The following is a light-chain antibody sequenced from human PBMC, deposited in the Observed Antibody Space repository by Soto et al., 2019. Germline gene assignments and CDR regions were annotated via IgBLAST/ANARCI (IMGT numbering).Light chain of an antibody. CDR2: GNS. Sequence: QSVLTQPPSVSGAPGQRVTISCTGSSSNIGAGYDVHWYQQLPGTAPKLLIYGNSNRPSGVPDRFSGSKSGTSASLASTGLQAEDEAEYYCQSYDSGLSVVFGGGTKLTVL. J-gene: IGLJ2*01. CDR1: SSNIGAGYD. V-gene: IGLV1-40*01. CDR3: QSYDSGLSVV.